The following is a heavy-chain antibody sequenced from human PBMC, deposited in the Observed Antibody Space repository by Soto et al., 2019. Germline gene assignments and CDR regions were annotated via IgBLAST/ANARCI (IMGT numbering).Heavy chain of an antibody. D-gene: IGHD6-6*01. Sequence: SETLSLTCTVSGGSISSGGYYWSWIRQHPGKGLEWIGYIYYSGSTYYNPSLKSRVTISVDTSKNQFSLKLSSVTAADTAVYYCARDSSSSLYYYGMHVWGQGTTVTVSS. CDR3: ARDSSSSLYYYGMHV. J-gene: IGHJ6*02. CDR1: GGSISSGGYY. V-gene: IGHV4-31*03. CDR2: IYYSGST.